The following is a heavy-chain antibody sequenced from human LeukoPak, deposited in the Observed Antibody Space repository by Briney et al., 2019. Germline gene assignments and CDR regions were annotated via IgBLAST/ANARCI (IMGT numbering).Heavy chain of an antibody. D-gene: IGHD6-6*01. V-gene: IGHV3-23*01. CDR2: ISGGGGST. Sequence: GGSLRLSCAASGFTFSGYAMNWVRQAPGKGLEWVSAISGGGGSTYYTDSVKGRFTISRDNSKNTLYLQMNSLRAEDTAVYYCAKTSALSDYWGQGTLVTVSS. J-gene: IGHJ4*02. CDR3: AKTSALSDY. CDR1: GFTFSGYA.